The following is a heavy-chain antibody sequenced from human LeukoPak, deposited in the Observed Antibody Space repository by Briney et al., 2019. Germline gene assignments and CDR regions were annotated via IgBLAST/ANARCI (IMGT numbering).Heavy chain of an antibody. CDR1: GGSISTYY. Sequence: SETLSLTCTVSGGSISTYYWNWIRQPPGKGLEWIGHIYNSGSTNYNPSLKSRVTISVGSSRNQFSLNMYSVTPADTAVYYCARSINYFGSGTWLDPWGQGILVTVSS. J-gene: IGHJ5*02. V-gene: IGHV4-59*01. D-gene: IGHD3-10*01. CDR2: IYNSGST. CDR3: ARSINYFGSGTWLDP.